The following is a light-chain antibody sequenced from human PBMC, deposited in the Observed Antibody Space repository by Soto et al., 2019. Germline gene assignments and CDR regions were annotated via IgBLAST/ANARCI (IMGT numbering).Light chain of an antibody. CDR2: GAS. V-gene: IGKV3-15*01. CDR3: QQYIRWPLT. Sequence: IVMTQSPATLSVSPGERATLSCRSSQSVSSNFLAWYQQKPGQAPRLXIYGASTRATGTPARFSGSGSGTEFTLTISSLQSEDYAVYFCQQYIRWPLTFGGGTKVDI. J-gene: IGKJ4*01. CDR1: QSVSSN.